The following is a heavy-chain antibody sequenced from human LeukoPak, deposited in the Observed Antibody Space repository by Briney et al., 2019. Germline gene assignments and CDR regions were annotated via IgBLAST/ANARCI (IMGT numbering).Heavy chain of an antibody. J-gene: IGHJ6*02. V-gene: IGHV3-53*01. Sequence: GGSLRLSRAASGFTVSSNYMSWVRQAPGKGLEWVSVIYSGGSTYYADSVKGRFTISRDNSKNTLYLQMNSLRAEDTAVYYCARLWGLYYYGMDVWGQGTTVTVSS. D-gene: IGHD3-16*01. CDR2: IYSGGST. CDR1: GFTVSSNY. CDR3: ARLWGLYYYGMDV.